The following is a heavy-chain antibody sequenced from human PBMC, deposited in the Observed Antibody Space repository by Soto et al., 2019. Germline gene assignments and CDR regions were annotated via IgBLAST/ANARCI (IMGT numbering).Heavy chain of an antibody. Sequence: QVHLVQSGSEVKRSGASVQISCKASGSTFTGCFMYWVRQATGQGLVWLGWVNPKSGDTTYPPKFKNRVSLTRHTSTETAFLDLRDLKEDDTGIYYCSLTGRGGSSGQVTPFTVS. CDR1: GSTFTGCF. J-gene: IGHJ5*02. CDR2: VNPKSGDT. CDR3: SLTGRGGS. D-gene: IGHD1-20*01. V-gene: IGHV1-2*02.